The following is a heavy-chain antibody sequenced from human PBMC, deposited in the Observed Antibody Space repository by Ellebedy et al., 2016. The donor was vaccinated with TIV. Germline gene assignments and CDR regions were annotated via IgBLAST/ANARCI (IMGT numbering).Heavy chain of an antibody. CDR3: ARVPTKLILVVPAAMPAFAFDI. J-gene: IGHJ3*02. CDR1: GGSISSSFYY. CDR2: IYYSGST. Sequence: GSLRLSXIVSGGSISSSFYYWGWIRQPPGKGLEWIGSIYYSGSTYYNPSLKSRVTISIDTSNNQFSLRLSSVTAADTAVYYCARVPTKLILVVPAAMPAFAFDIWGQGTMVTVSS. D-gene: IGHD2-2*01. V-gene: IGHV4-39*07.